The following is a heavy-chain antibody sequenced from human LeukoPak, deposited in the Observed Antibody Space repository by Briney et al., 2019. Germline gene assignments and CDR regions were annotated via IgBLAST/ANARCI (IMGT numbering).Heavy chain of an antibody. Sequence: GGSLRLSCAASGFTFSNYAMSWVRQAPGKGLEWVSTVSGSASNTYYADSVKGRFTISRDNSKTTLYLQMNSLRADDAAVYYCAKGFQTYGELSFDVWGQGTLVAVSS. CDR3: AKGFQTYGELSFDV. CDR1: GFTFSNYA. CDR2: VSGSASNT. V-gene: IGHV3-23*01. D-gene: IGHD4-17*01. J-gene: IGHJ4*02.